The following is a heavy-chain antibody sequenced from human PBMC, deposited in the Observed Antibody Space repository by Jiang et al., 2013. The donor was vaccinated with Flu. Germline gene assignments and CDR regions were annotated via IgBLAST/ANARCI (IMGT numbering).Heavy chain of an antibody. Sequence: GAEVKKPGESLRISCKTSGYSFTTNWISWVRQMPGKGLEWMGRIDPSDSYSNFSPSFQGHVNISADKSTSTAYLQWRSLKASDTAMYYCARLRENGYNLGLFDFWGQGTLVTVSS. V-gene: IGHV5-10-1*01. CDR2: IDPSDSYS. CDR3: ARLRENGYNLGLFDF. J-gene: IGHJ4*02. CDR1: GYSFTTNW. D-gene: IGHD5-24*01.